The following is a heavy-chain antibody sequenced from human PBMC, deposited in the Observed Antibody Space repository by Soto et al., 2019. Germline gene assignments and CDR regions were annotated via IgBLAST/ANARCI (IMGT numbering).Heavy chain of an antibody. CDR2: ISGSGGST. CDR1: GFTFSSYA. J-gene: IGHJ4*02. CDR3: AKDLFPYSGHDY. V-gene: IGHV3-23*01. Sequence: EVQLLESGGGLVQPGGSLRLSCAASGFTFSSYAMSWVRQAPGKGLEWVSAISGSGGSTYYADSVKGRSTISRDNSKNTLYLQMNSLRAEDTAVYYCAKDLFPYSGHDYWGQGTLVTVSS. D-gene: IGHD2-21*01.